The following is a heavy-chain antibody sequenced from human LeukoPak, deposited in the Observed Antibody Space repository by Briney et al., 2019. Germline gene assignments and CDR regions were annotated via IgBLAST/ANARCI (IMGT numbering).Heavy chain of an antibody. V-gene: IGHV4-31*03. D-gene: IGHD2-15*01. J-gene: IGHJ1*01. CDR1: GGSISSGGYY. Sequence: SETLSLTCTVSGGSISSGGYYWSWIRQHLGKGLEWIGYIYYSGSTYYNPSLKSRVTISVDTSKNQFSLKLSSVTAADTAVYYCARGGPPYCSGGSCYGAEYFQHWGQGTLVTVSS. CDR3: ARGGPPYCSGGSCYGAEYFQH. CDR2: IYYSGST.